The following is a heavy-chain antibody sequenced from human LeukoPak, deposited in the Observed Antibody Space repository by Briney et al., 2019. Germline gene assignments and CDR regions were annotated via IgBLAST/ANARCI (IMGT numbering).Heavy chain of an antibody. CDR2: INYSGIT. D-gene: IGHD3-3*01. Sequence: PSETLSLTCTVSGGSITSGGYYWGWGRQPPGKGLEWSGHINYSGITYYSPSLQSRVTISVDTSKNQISLKVNSVTAADTAVYYCARHRHGFFYYYYMDVWGQGTTVTVSS. V-gene: IGHV4-39*01. CDR3: ARHRHGFFYYYYMDV. CDR1: GGSITSGGYY. J-gene: IGHJ6*03.